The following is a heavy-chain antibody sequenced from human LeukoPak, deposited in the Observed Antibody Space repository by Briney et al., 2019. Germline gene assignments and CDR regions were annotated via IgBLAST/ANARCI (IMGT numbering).Heavy chain of an antibody. CDR1: GGSIRSYY. CDR2: IYYSGST. Sequence: SETLSLTCTVSGGSIRSYYWSWIRQPPGKGLEWIGYIYYSGSTNYNPSLKSRVTISVDTSKNQFSLELSSVTAADTAVYYCARQPGKCPTLFDPWGQGTLVTVSS. D-gene: IGHD5/OR15-5a*01. J-gene: IGHJ5*02. V-gene: IGHV4-59*08. CDR3: ARQPGKCPTLFDP.